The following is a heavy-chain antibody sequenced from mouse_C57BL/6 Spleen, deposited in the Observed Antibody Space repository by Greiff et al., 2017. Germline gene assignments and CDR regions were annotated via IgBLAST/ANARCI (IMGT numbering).Heavy chain of an antibody. CDR3: ARPGGSSPHWYFDV. V-gene: IGHV1-66*01. CDR2: IYPGSGNT. J-gene: IGHJ1*03. CDR1: GYSFTSYY. D-gene: IGHD1-1*01. Sequence: VQGVESGPELVKPGASVKISCKASGYSFTSYYIHWVKQRPGQGLEWIGWIYPGSGNTKYNEKFKGKATLTADTSSSTAYMQLSSLTSEDSAVYYCARPGGSSPHWYFDVGGTGTTVTVSS.